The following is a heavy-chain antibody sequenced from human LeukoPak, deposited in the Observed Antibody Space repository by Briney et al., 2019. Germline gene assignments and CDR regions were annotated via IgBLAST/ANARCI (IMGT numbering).Heavy chain of an antibody. D-gene: IGHD3-10*01. Sequence: ASVKVSCKASGYTFTGYYIHWVRQAPGQGLEWMGWINPKSGGTNYAQKFQGRVTMTRDTFISTAYMELSRLRSDDTAVYFCARVIGFGELSLGHWGQGTLVTVSS. CDR3: ARVIGFGELSLGH. CDR1: GYTFTGYY. CDR2: INPKSGGT. J-gene: IGHJ4*02. V-gene: IGHV1-2*02.